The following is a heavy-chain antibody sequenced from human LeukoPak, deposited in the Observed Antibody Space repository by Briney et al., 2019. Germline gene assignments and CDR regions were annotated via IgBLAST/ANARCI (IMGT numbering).Heavy chain of an antibody. J-gene: IGHJ4*02. Sequence: PGGSLRLSCAASGFTFSSYWMSWVRQAPGKGLEWVANIKQDGSEKYYVDSVKGRFTISRDNAKNSLYLQMNSLRAEDTAVYYWAKDWYYDFLPGYHAYWGKETLVTVSS. CDR2: IKQDGSEK. CDR3: AKDWYYDFLPGYHAY. V-gene: IGHV3-7*01. CDR1: GFTFSSYW. D-gene: IGHD3-9*01.